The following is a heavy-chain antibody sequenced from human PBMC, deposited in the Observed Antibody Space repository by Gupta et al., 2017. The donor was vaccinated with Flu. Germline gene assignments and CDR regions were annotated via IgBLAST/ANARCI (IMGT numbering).Heavy chain of an antibody. Sequence: QVQLVESGGGVVQPGRSLRLSCAASGFTFSSYGMHWVRQAPGKGLEWVAVIWYDGSNKYYADSVKGRFTISRDNSKNTLYLQMNSLRAEDTAVYYCARGFRLTEDDSLDYWGQGTLVTVSS. V-gene: IGHV3-33*01. J-gene: IGHJ4*02. D-gene: IGHD3-22*01. CDR1: GFTFSSYG. CDR3: ARGFRLTEDDSLDY. CDR2: IWYDGSNK.